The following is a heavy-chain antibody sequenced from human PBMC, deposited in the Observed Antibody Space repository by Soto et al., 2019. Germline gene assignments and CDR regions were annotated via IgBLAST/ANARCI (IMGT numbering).Heavy chain of an antibody. J-gene: IGHJ4*02. V-gene: IGHV3-15*07. D-gene: IGHD4-17*01. Sequence: GGSLRLSCAASGFTFTNAWMNWVRQAPGKGLEWVGRIKSKTDGGTIDYAAPVKDRFTISRDDSRDTLYLQMNSLKTEDTALYYGTTTKNTVGYWGQGSLVTVSS. CDR2: IKSKTDGGTI. CDR1: GFTFTNAW. CDR3: TTTKNTVGY.